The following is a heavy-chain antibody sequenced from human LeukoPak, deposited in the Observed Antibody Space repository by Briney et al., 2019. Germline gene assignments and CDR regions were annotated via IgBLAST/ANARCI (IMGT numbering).Heavy chain of an antibody. D-gene: IGHD5-12*01. CDR3: ARSNDYDYHFNY. J-gene: IGHJ4*02. Sequence: SVKVSCKASGGSFNNYAVTWVRQAPGQGLEWMGGFIPILDTTNYAPNFQGRVTITTDESSTTAYMELSSLKWEDTALYYCARSNDYDYHFNYWGQGTLVTVSS. CDR2: FIPILDTT. V-gene: IGHV1-69*05. CDR1: GGSFNNYA.